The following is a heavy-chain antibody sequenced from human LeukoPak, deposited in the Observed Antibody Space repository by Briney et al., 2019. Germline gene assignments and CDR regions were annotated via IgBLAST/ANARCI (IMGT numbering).Heavy chain of an antibody. V-gene: IGHV4-59*12. CDR3: ARGLVNSGWGGYFDY. J-gene: IGHJ4*02. D-gene: IGHD6-19*01. CDR2: IYYTGST. Sequence: SETLSLTCTVSGGSISSYFWSWIRQPPGKGLEWIGYIYYTGSTNYNPSLKSRVTMSVDTSKNHFSLKLSSVTAADTAVYYCARGLVNSGWGGYFDYWGQGTVVTVSS. CDR1: GGSISSYF.